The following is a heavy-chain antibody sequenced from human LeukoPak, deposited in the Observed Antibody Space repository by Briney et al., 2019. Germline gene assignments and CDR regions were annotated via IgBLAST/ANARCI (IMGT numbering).Heavy chain of an antibody. CDR1: GGSISSGGYY. Sequence: EASETLSLTCTVSGGSISSGGYYWSWIRQPAGKGLEWIGRIYASGSTGYNPSLKSRVTISVDTSKNQFSLKLISVTAADTAVYYCASGLYEVLSPYRGEYL. D-gene: IGHD2-2*01. V-gene: IGHV4-61*02. CDR2: IYASGST. CDR3: ASGLYEVLSPYRGEYL. J-gene: IGHJ1*01.